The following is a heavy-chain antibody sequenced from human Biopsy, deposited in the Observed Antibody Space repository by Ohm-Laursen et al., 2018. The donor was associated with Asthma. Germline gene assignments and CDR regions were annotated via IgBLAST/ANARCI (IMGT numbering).Heavy chain of an antibody. V-gene: IGHV3-30*03. CDR3: ARGLDYSGRSGFDY. Sequence: SLRLSCAASGFTFSTYGMHWVRQAPGKGLEWVAVISYDGFNKDYGDSVKGRFTISRGNSKNTLYLQMNSLTPDDTAVYFCARGLDYSGRSGFDYWGQGTLVTVSS. D-gene: IGHD3-10*01. J-gene: IGHJ4*02. CDR2: ISYDGFNK. CDR1: GFTFSTYG.